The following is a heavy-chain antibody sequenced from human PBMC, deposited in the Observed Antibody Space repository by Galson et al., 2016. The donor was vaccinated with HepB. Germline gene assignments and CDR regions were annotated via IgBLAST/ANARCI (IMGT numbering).Heavy chain of an antibody. CDR1: GYTFTSYN. J-gene: IGHJ6*04. Sequence: SVKVSCKASGYTFTSYNMHWVRQVPGQGLEWMGTINPSVSSITYAQEFQSRVTMTRDTSTSTVYMELSSLRADDTAVYYCARIGRDITMIQGVTKFHYYGRDVWGKGPTVTVSS. D-gene: IGHD3-10*01. V-gene: IGHV1-46*03. CDR3: ARIGRDITMIQGVTKFHYYGRDV. CDR2: INPSVSSI.